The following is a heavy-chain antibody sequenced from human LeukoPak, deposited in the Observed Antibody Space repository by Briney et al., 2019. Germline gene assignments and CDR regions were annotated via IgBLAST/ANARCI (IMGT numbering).Heavy chain of an antibody. CDR1: GFIVSNYC. D-gene: IGHD6-19*01. Sequence: PGGSLRLSCAASGFIVSNYCMGWVRQAPGKGLEWVAYIKQNASETYYVDSVRGRFSISRDNAKNSLFLQMNSLRAEDTAVYYCATDHSGPSDSSGWYYFDNWGQGTLVTVSA. CDR2: IKQNASET. CDR3: ATDHSGPSDSSGWYYFDN. J-gene: IGHJ4*02. V-gene: IGHV3-7*01.